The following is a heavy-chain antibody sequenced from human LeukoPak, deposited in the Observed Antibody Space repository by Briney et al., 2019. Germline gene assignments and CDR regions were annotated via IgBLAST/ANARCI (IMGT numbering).Heavy chain of an antibody. CDR2: ISPSGDIL. CDR3: TPWQSDAFDF. D-gene: IGHD5-24*01. Sequence: GGSLRLSCAASGFTFSSHGMNWVRQAPGKGLEWVSGISPSGDILYYADSVKGQFTISRDNSKNTVYLQMNSLKTEDTAIYYCTPWQSDAFDFWGQGTMVTVSS. V-gene: IGHV3-23*01. CDR1: GFTFSSHG. J-gene: IGHJ3*01.